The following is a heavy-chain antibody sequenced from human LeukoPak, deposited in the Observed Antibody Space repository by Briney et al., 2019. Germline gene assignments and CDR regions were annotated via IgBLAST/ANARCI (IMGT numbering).Heavy chain of an antibody. D-gene: IGHD4/OR15-4a*01. CDR1: GFTFSTYI. Sequence: GGSLRLSCAASGFTFSTYIMNWVRQAPGKGLEWVPYTSSTSNTIYYADSVKGRFTISRDNAKNSLYLQMNSLRAEDTAVYYCAKDPIDYAGWGQGTLVTVSS. J-gene: IGHJ4*02. CDR3: AKDPIDYAG. CDR2: TSSTSNTI. V-gene: IGHV3-48*01.